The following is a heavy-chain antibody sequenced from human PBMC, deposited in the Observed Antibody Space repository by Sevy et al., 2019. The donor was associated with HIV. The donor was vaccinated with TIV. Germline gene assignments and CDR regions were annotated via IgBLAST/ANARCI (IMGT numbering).Heavy chain of an antibody. Sequence: GGSLRLSCAASGFTFSSYSMNWVRQAPGKGLEWVSAISCSGGSTYYVDSVKGRFTISRDNSKITLYLQMNSLRAEDTAVYYCAKAIVVVGATAWFDPWGQGTLVTVSS. J-gene: IGHJ5*02. CDR1: GFTFSSYS. D-gene: IGHD2-15*01. CDR3: AKAIVVVGATAWFDP. CDR2: ISCSGGST. V-gene: IGHV3-23*01.